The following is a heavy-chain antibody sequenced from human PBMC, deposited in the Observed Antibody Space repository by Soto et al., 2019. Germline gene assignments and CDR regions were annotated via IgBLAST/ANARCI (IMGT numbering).Heavy chain of an antibody. Sequence: GASVKVSSKASGGTFSSYAISWLRQAPGQGIEWMGGIIPIFGTANYAQKFQGRVTITADEPTSTAYMELSSLRSEDTAVYYCATKDYGGNSGNYYGMDVWGQGTTVTVSS. J-gene: IGHJ6*02. CDR2: IIPIFGTA. D-gene: IGHD4-17*01. CDR1: GGTFSSYA. CDR3: ATKDYGGNSGNYYGMDV. V-gene: IGHV1-69*13.